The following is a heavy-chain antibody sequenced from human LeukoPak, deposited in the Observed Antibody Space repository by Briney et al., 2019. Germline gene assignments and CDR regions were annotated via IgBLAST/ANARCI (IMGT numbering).Heavy chain of an antibody. V-gene: IGHV3-23*01. D-gene: IGHD6-13*01. Sequence: GGFLRLSCAASGFTFSSYAMSWVRQAPGKGLEWVSAISGSGGSTYYADSVKGRFTISRDNSKNTLYLQMNSLRAEDTAVYYCAKVTSSSWYFDYWGQGTLVTVSS. CDR1: GFTFSSYA. CDR3: AKVTSSSWYFDY. CDR2: ISGSGGST. J-gene: IGHJ4*02.